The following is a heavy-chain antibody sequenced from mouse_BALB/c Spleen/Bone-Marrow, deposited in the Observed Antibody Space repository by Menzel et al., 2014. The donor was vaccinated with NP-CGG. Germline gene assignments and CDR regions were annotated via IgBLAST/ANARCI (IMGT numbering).Heavy chain of an antibody. Sequence: EVMLVESGGGLVQPGGSRKLSCAASGFTFSSFGMHWVRRAPEKGLEWVAYISSGSSTIYYADTVKGRFTISRDNPKNTLFLQMTSLRSEDTAMYYCARSPYGYDGRDYWGQGTSATVSS. J-gene: IGHJ4*01. V-gene: IGHV5-17*02. CDR2: ISSGSSTI. D-gene: IGHD2-2*01. CDR1: GFTFSSFG. CDR3: ARSPYGYDGRDY.